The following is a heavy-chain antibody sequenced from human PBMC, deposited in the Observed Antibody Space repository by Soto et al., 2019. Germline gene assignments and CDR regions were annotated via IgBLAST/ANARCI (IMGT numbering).Heavy chain of an antibody. CDR1: GYTFINYR. V-gene: IGHV1-18*01. CDR2: ISAYNGNT. CDR3: ARGGYDILTGLDY. Sequence: ASVKVSCKASGYTFINYRISWVRQAPGQGLEWMGWISAYNGNTNYAQKLQGRVTMTTDTSTSTAYMELKSLTSDDTAVYYCARGGYDILTGLDYLGHGTLVTVSS. D-gene: IGHD3-9*01. J-gene: IGHJ4*01.